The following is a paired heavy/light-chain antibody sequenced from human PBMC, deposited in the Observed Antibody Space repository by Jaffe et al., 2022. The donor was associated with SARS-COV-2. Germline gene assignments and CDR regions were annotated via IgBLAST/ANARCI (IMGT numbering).Light chain of an antibody. CDR2: KAS. CDR3: QQYNPYSPMWT. V-gene: IGKV1-5*03. J-gene: IGKJ1*01. Sequence: DIQMTQSPSTLSTSVGDRVTITCRASQSIDNWVAWFQHKSGKAPKLLIYKASNLESGVPSRFSGSGSGTEFTLTIASLQPDDFATYYCQQYNPYSPMWTFGQGTKVEVK. CDR1: QSIDNW.
Heavy chain of an antibody. D-gene: IGHD3-22*01. CDR2: IWPPDSDT. V-gene: IGHV5-51*01. CDR3: ARHHYDKSGHYRPFDY. CDR1: GYDFTKYW. J-gene: IGHJ4*02. Sequence: EVQLVQSGAKVKEPGESLKISCYGSGYDFTKYWVGWVRQRPGKGLEWMGIIWPPDSDTTYNPSFRGQVTMSVDKSINTAYLHLHSLQASDTALYYCARHHYDKSGHYRPFDYWGQGTLVTVSS.